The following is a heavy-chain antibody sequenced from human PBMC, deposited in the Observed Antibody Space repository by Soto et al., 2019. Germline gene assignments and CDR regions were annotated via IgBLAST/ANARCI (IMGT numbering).Heavy chain of an antibody. V-gene: IGHV3-23*01. Sequence: EVQLLESGGGLVQPGGSLRLSCAASEFTFSSSAMGWVRQAPGKGLEWVSGIRGSVGSTSYADSVEGRFTISRDNSKNTLYLQMNSLRAEDTAVYYCAKDFYGDYPDYFGSWGQGTRVTVSS. CDR2: IRGSVGST. CDR3: AKDFYGDYPDYFGS. CDR1: EFTFSSSA. D-gene: IGHD4-17*01. J-gene: IGHJ4*02.